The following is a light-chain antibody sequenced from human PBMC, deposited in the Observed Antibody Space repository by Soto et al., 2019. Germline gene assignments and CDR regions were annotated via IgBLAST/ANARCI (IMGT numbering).Light chain of an antibody. V-gene: IGKV3-15*01. CDR3: QQYHIWSPWT. J-gene: IGKJ1*01. Sequence: EIVMTQSPATLSVSPGERATLSCRASQSFISNLFCYQQKPGRAPRLLIFGASTRATGVPARLSGSGSGTEFTLTISSLQSEDYAAYYYQQYHIWSPWTFGQGTKVDIK. CDR2: GAS. CDR1: QSFISN.